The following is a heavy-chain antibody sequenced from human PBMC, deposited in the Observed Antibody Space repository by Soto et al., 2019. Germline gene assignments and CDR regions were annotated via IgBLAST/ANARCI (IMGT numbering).Heavy chain of an antibody. CDR1: GFTFRSYS. J-gene: IGHJ3*02. D-gene: IGHD3-22*01. V-gene: IGHV3-48*02. CDR2: ISSSSTTI. CDR3: ASLMIVTRGEAFDI. Sequence: RLSCAASGFTFRSYSMNWVRQAPGKGLEWISYISSSSTTIYYGDSVKGRFTISRDNARNSLYLQMNSLRDEDTAVYYCASLMIVTRGEAFDIWGQGTMVTVSS.